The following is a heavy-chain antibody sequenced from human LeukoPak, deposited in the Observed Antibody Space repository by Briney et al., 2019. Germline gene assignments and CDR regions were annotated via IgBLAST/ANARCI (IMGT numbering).Heavy chain of an antibody. CDR2: INHSGST. CDR3: ARDGRNYYDSSGFVYYGMDV. Sequence: SETLSLTCAVYGGSFRGYYWSWIRQPPGKGLEWIGEINHSGSTNYNPSLKSRVTISLDTSMKKFSLKLNSVTAADTAVYYCARDGRNYYDSSGFVYYGMDVWGQGTTVTVSS. V-gene: IGHV4-34*01. J-gene: IGHJ6*02. CDR1: GGSFRGYY. D-gene: IGHD3-22*01.